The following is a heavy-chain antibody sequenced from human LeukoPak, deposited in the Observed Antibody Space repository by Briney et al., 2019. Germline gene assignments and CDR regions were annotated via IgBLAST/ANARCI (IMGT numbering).Heavy chain of an antibody. CDR2: MNPNSGNT. J-gene: IGHJ5*02. CDR3: ARGRGIVLGFDP. Sequence: ASVKVSCKASGYTFTSYDINWVRQATGQGLEWMGWMNPNSGNTGYAQKFQGRVTITRNTSISTAYMELSSLRSEDTAVYYCARGRGIVLGFDPWGQGTLVTVSS. CDR1: GYTFTSYD. D-gene: IGHD2-8*02. V-gene: IGHV1-8*03.